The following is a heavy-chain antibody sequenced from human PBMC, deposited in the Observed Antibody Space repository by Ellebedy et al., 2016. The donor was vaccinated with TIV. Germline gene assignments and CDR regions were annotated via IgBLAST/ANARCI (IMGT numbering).Heavy chain of an antibody. J-gene: IGHJ4*02. D-gene: IGHD6-13*01. CDR3: VRDSSSWDYFDS. CDR2: ICSTGAHI. CDR1: GFTFSAYS. V-gene: IGHV3-21*01. Sequence: GESLKISCAASGFTFSAYSMNWVRQAPGKGPAWVSSICSTGAHIYSADSLKGRFSISRDNTKKSLYLQMTSLRVEDTAVYYCVRDSSSWDYFDSWGQGTLVTVSS.